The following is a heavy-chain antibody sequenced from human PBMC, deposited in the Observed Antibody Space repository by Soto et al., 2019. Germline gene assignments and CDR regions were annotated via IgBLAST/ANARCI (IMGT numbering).Heavy chain of an antibody. Sequence: GGSLRLSCAASGFTFSSYWMSWVRQAPGKGLEWVANIKESGGGTYYVDSVKGRFTISRDNAKNTLYLQMNSLRAEDTAVYYCARDFGYWGQGTLVTVSS. V-gene: IGHV3-7*04. CDR1: GFTFSSYW. J-gene: IGHJ4*02. D-gene: IGHD3-10*01. CDR2: IKESGGGT. CDR3: ARDFGY.